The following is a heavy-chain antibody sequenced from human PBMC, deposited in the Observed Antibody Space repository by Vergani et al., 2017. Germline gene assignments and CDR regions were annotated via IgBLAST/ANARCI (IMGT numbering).Heavy chain of an antibody. D-gene: IGHD4-17*01. CDR3: ARAYGDYGTYYYGMDV. CDR1: GGSISSYY. J-gene: IGHJ6*02. CDR2: IYYSGST. V-gene: IGHV4-59*01. Sequence: QVQLPESGPGLVKPSETLSLTCTVSGGSISSYYWRWIRQPPGKGLGWIGYIYYSGSTNYNPSLKSRVTISVDTSKNQFSLKLSSVTAADTAVYYCARAYGDYGTYYYGMDVWGQGTTVTVSS.